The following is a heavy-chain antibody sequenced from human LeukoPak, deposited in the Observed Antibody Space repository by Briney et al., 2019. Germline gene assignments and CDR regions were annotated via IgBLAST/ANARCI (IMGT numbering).Heavy chain of an antibody. CDR3: AKGYLYFDY. V-gene: IGHV3-23*01. J-gene: IGHJ4*02. CDR1: GLTFSNYA. D-gene: IGHD1-1*01. CDR2: ISRSGGT. Sequence: GGTLRLSCAVSGLTFSNYAMTWVRQTPGKGLEWVSSISRSGGTYYGDTDQGRFTISRDNSKNMLFLQMNSLRPEDTALYYCAKGYLYFDYWGQGALVTVSS.